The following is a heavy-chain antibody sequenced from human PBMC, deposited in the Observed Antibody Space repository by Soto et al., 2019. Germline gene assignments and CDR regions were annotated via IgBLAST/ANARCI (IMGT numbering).Heavy chain of an antibody. Sequence: QVQLQESGPGLVKPSQTLSLTCTVSGGSISSGGYYWSWIRQHPGKGLEWIGYIYYSGSTYYNPSVKSRVTISVDTSKNQFSLKLSSVTAADTAVYYCARGISTMAAYYFDYWGQGTLVTVSS. D-gene: IGHD3-10*01. CDR3: ARGISTMAAYYFDY. CDR2: IYYSGST. V-gene: IGHV4-31*03. J-gene: IGHJ4*02. CDR1: GGSISSGGYY.